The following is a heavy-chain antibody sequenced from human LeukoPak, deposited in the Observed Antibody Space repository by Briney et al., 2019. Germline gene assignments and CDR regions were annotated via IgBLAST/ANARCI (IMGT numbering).Heavy chain of an antibody. CDR1: GITFSNYE. CDR2: ISKDGDYE. J-gene: IGHJ5*02. D-gene: IGHD6-19*01. Sequence: GGSLRLSCAASGITFSNYEFHWVRQAPGKGPQWVAVISKDGDYEYSIDSEKGRFTISRDNSKNTLYLQMNSLRAEDTAVYYCAKDRSGWHSGWFDPWGQGTLVTVSS. V-gene: IGHV3-30*18. CDR3: AKDRSGWHSGWFDP.